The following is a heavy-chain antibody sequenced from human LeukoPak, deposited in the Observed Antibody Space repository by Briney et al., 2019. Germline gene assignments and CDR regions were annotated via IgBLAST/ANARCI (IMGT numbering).Heavy chain of an antibody. D-gene: IGHD3-22*01. CDR1: GFSVSSNY. J-gene: IGHJ4*02. CDR3: AGRYDSSGYPLH. V-gene: IGHV3-53*01. Sequence: GGSLRLSCAASGFSVSSNYVSWVRLAPGKGLEWVSVIYSGGTTYYADSVKGRFTISRDNSKNTLYLQMNSLRAEDTAVYYCAGRYDSSGYPLHWGQGTLVTVSS. CDR2: IYSGGTT.